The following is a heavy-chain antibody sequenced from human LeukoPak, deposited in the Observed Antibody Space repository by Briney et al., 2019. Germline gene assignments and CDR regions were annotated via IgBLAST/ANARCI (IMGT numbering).Heavy chain of an antibody. Sequence: SETLSLTCTVSGGSLSSYYWSWIRQPPGKGLEWIGYIYYSGSTNYNPSLKSRVTISVDTSKNQFSLKLSSVTAADTAVYYCARVGSPKYCSGGSCYLDTSYYYMDVWGKGTTVTISS. CDR3: ARVGSPKYCSGGSCYLDTSYYYMDV. CDR2: IYYSGST. V-gene: IGHV4-59*01. D-gene: IGHD2-15*01. CDR1: GGSLSSYY. J-gene: IGHJ6*03.